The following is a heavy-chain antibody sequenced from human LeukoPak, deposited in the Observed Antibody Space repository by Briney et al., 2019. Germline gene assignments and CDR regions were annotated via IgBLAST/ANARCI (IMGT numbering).Heavy chain of an antibody. Sequence: PGGSLRLSCAASGFTFSSYAMHWVRQAPGKGLEWVAVISYDGSNKYYADSVKGRFTISRDNSKSTLYLQMNSLRAEDTAVYYCAKDSGYDLRGRDYFDYWGQGTLVTVSS. D-gene: IGHD5-12*01. CDR2: ISYDGSNK. V-gene: IGHV3-30*04. CDR3: AKDSGYDLRGRDYFDY. J-gene: IGHJ4*02. CDR1: GFTFSSYA.